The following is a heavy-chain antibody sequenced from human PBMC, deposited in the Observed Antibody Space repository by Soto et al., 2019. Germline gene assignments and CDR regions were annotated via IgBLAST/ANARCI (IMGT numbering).Heavy chain of an antibody. Sequence: QVQLVQSGAEVKKPGSSVKVSCKASGGTFSSDSFRWVRQAPGQGLEWIGGIIPMFDTPIYAQKFQDRVTITADESTSKAYMQLSSLRSGDTAVYYCARSGCLDRAFTYWGQGSLVTVSS. CDR2: IIPMFDTP. CDR3: ARSGCLDRAFTY. CDR1: GGTFSSDS. J-gene: IGHJ4*02. V-gene: IGHV1-69*12.